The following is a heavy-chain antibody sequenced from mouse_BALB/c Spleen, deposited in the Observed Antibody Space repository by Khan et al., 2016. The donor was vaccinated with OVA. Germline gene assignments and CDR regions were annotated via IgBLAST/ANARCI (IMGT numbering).Heavy chain of an antibody. V-gene: IGHV1-77*01. CDR2: ISPGSGDT. CDR1: GYTFTDYY. CDR3: ASRNYFGYTCAY. D-gene: IGHD1-2*01. Sequence: QVQLKESGAELARPGASVKLSCTASGYTFTDYYINWVKQRTGQGLEWIGEISPGSGDTYYNERFMGKATLTADKSSSTAYVQLSSLKAEAYAVYFCASRNYFGYTCAYWGQGTLVTVSA. J-gene: IGHJ3*01.